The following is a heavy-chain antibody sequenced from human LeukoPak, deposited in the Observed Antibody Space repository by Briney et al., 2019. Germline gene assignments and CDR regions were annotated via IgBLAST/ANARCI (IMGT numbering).Heavy chain of an antibody. Sequence: ASVKVSCKASGYTFTSYDISWVRQAPGQGLEWMGWISTYNGNTNYAQNLQGRVTMTTDTSTSTAYMELRSLRSDDTAVYYGARSGFLTVYYKANDYWGQGTLVTVPS. CDR3: ARSGFLTVYYKANDY. CDR2: ISTYNGNT. J-gene: IGHJ4*02. V-gene: IGHV1-18*04. CDR1: GYTFTSYD. D-gene: IGHD3-9*01.